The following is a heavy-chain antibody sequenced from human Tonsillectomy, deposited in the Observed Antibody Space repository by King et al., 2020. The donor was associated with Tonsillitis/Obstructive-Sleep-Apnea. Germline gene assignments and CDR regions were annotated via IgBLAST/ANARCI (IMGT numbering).Heavy chain of an antibody. CDR2: IWYDGSNK. CDR3: ARGVCSSTSCYHADY. Sequence: VQLVESGGGVVQPGRSLRLSCAASGFTFSSYGMHWVRQAPGKGLEWVAVIWYDGSNKYYADSVKGRFTISRDNSRNTLYLQMNSLRAEDTAVYYCARGVCSSTSCYHADYWGQGTLVTVSS. J-gene: IGHJ4*02. CDR1: GFTFSSYG. V-gene: IGHV3-33*01. D-gene: IGHD2-2*01.